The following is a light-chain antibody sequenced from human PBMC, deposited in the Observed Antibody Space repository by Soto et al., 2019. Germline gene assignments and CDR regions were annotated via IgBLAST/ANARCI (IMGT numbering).Light chain of an antibody. J-gene: IGLJ3*02. Sequence: QSALTQPRSVSGSPGQSVTISCTGTSSDVGNYNYVSWYRQHPGKAPKLMIYDVAQRPSGVPDRFSGSKSGNTASLTISGLQAEDEADYYCCSYAGSYTWVFGGWTKLTVL. CDR3: CSYAGSYTWV. CDR2: DVA. V-gene: IGLV2-11*01. CDR1: SSDVGNYNY.